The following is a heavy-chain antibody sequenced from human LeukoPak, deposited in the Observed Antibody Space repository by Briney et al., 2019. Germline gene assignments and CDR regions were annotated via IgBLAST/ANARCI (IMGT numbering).Heavy chain of an antibody. CDR3: ARDDPGIAVAGIRAFDI. D-gene: IGHD6-19*01. Sequence: ASVKVSCKASGYTFTSYYMHWVRQAPGQGLEWMGIINPSGGSTSYAQKFQGRVTMTRDTSTSTVYMELSSLRSEDTAVYYCARDDPGIAVAGIRAFDIWGQGTMVTVSS. J-gene: IGHJ3*02. V-gene: IGHV1-46*01. CDR1: GYTFTSYY. CDR2: INPSGGST.